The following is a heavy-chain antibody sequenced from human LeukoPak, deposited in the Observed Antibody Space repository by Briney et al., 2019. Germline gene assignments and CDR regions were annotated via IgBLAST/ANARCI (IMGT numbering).Heavy chain of an antibody. Sequence: GASVKVSCEASGYTFTGYYMHWVRQAPGQGLEWMGWINPNSGGTNYAQKFQGRVTMTRDTSISTAYMELSRLRSDDTAVYYCARKPGSRTVNWFDPWGQGTLVTVSS. CDR3: ARKPGSRTVNWFDP. CDR2: INPNSGGT. J-gene: IGHJ5*02. V-gene: IGHV1-2*02. CDR1: GYTFTGYY. D-gene: IGHD4-11*01.